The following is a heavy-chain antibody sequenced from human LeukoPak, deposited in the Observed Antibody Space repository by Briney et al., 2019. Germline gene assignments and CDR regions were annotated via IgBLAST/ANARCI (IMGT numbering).Heavy chain of an antibody. CDR3: AHSLGYSYGQLNNWFDP. CDR1: GFSLSTSGVG. D-gene: IGHD5-18*01. J-gene: IGHJ5*02. CDR2: IYWDDDK. Sequence: SGPTLVNPTQTLTLTCTFSGFSLSTSGVGVGWIRQPPGKALEWLALIYWDDDKRYSPSLKSRLTITKDTSKNQVVLTMTNMDPVDTATYYCAHSLGYSYGQLNNWFDPWGQGTLVTVSS. V-gene: IGHV2-5*02.